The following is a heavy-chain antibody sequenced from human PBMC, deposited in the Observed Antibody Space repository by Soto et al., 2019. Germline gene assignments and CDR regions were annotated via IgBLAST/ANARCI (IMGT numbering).Heavy chain of an antibody. CDR1: GFTFSSHV. D-gene: IGHD2-15*01. CDR2: ISGTGGT. J-gene: IGHJ4*02. Sequence: EVQLWESGGGLVQPGGSLRLSCAVSGFTFSSHVMSWVRQAPGKGLEWVSAISGTGGTYYADSVKGRFTISRDNSKNALYLQMNNLSDEDTAVYYCAKYRRGAYCSGGICYSPDYWGQGTLVIVSS. V-gene: IGHV3-23*01. CDR3: AKYRRGAYCSGGICYSPDY.